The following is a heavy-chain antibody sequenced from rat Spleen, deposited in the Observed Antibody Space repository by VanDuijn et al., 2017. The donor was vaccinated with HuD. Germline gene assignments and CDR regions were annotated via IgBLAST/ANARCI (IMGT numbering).Heavy chain of an antibody. CDR2: ISSDGGTN. CDR1: GFTFSDYY. D-gene: IGHD1-10*01. V-gene: IGHV5-29*01. Sequence: EVQLVESGGGLVQPGRSLKLSCAASGFTFSDYYMAWVRQAPTKGLECVASISSDGGTNYYRDSVKGRFTISRDNAKSPLYLQMDSLRSEDTATYYCARLDNWNYVMDAWGQGASVTVSS. J-gene: IGHJ4*01. CDR3: ARLDNWNYVMDA.